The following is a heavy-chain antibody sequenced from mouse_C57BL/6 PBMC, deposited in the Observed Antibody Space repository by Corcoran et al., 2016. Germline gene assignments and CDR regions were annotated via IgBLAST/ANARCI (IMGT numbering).Heavy chain of an antibody. CDR2: INPYNGGT. D-gene: IGHD1-1*01. CDR3: ARSLITTVVAPFAY. V-gene: IGHV1-19*01. Sequence: EVQLQQSGPGLVKPGASVKMSCNASGYTFTDYYMNWVKQSHGKSLEWIGVINPYNGGTSYNQKFKGKATLTVDKSSSTAYMELNSLTSEDSAVYYCARSLITTVVAPFAYWGQGTLVTVSA. J-gene: IGHJ3*01. CDR1: GYTFTDYY.